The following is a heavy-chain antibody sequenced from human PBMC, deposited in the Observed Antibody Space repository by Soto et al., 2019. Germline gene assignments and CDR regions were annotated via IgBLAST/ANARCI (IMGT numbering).Heavy chain of an antibody. J-gene: IGHJ4*02. CDR2: ITHDGNNQ. CDR1: GFTFSSHA. D-gene: IGHD2-2*01. Sequence: QVHLVESGGGVVQPGRSLRLSCAASGFTFSSHAMHWVRQAPGKGLEWVALITHDGNNQYYADSVKGRFTVSRDNFRNTLFLQMNSLRAEDTAVYRCAKDTAAILGFDYWGRGTLVTVSA. V-gene: IGHV3-30*17. CDR3: AKDTAAILGFDY.